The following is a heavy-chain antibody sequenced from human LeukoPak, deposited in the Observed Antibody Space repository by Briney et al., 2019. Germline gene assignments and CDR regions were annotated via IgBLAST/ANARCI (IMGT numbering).Heavy chain of an antibody. D-gene: IGHD2-2*01. CDR1: GFTFSSYW. Sequence: GGSLRLSCAASGFTFSSYWMHWVRQAPGKGLVWVSRINSDGSSTSYADSVKGRFTISRDNAKNTLYLQMNSLRAEDTAVYYCARGERYCSSTSCSDYYYYYGMDVWAQGTTVTVSS. V-gene: IGHV3-74*01. CDR2: INSDGSST. J-gene: IGHJ6*02. CDR3: ARGERYCSSTSCSDYYYYYGMDV.